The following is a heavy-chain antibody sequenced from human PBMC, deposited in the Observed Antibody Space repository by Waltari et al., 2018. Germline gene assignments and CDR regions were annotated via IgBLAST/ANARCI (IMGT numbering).Heavy chain of an antibody. Sequence: QLQLQESGPGLVRPSETLSLTCSVAGGSISSGSFYWGWIRQSPGKGLEWIGSIYYSGSTDYNSNLKSRVTISGDTSKNKFSLKLSSVTAADTAVYYCARHWKKSGYRFDPWGQGTLVTVSS. CDR2: IYYSGST. V-gene: IGHV4-39*01. CDR1: GGSISSGSFY. D-gene: IGHD5-12*01. J-gene: IGHJ5*02. CDR3: ARHWKKSGYRFDP.